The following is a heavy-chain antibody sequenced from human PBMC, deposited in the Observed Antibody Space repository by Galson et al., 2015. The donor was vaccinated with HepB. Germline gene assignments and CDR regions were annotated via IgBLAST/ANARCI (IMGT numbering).Heavy chain of an antibody. D-gene: IGHD3-16*01. V-gene: IGHV3-33*08. Sequence: LRLSCAASGFTFSSYGMHWVRQAPGKGLEWVAVIWYDGSNKYYADSVKGRFTISRDNSKDTLYLQMNSLRVEDTAVYYCARHKSPTGEIDYWGQGILVIVSS. CDR1: GFTFSSYG. CDR2: IWYDGSNK. J-gene: IGHJ4*02. CDR3: ARHKSPTGEIDY.